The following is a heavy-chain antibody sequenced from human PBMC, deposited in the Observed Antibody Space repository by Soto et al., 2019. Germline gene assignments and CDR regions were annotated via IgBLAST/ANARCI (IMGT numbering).Heavy chain of an antibody. CDR2: ITPMSGTT. CDR1: GETFRRDV. J-gene: IGHJ1*01. D-gene: IGHD6-6*01. V-gene: IGHV1-69*06. Sequence: SVKVSCKAPGETFRRDVISWVRQAPGQGLEWLGGITPMSGTTDYAQKFQGRVTISADKSTGTAYFELSSLTFDDTGVYYCAGGVSMAGRPGFFHHWGQGSLVTVSS. CDR3: AGGVSMAGRPGFFHH.